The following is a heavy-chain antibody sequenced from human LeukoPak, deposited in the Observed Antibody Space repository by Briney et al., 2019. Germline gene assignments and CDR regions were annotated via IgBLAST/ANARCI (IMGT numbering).Heavy chain of an antibody. V-gene: IGHV1-18*04. CDR3: ARDRLWFGDPTFFDY. CDR1: GYTFTGYY. CDR2: TSAYNGNT. Sequence: GASVKVSCKASGYTFTGYYMHWVRQAPGQGLEWMGWTSAYNGNTNYAQKLQGRVTMTTDTSTSTAYMELRSLRSDDTAVYYCARDRLWFGDPTFFDYWGQGTLVTVSS. J-gene: IGHJ4*02. D-gene: IGHD3-10*01.